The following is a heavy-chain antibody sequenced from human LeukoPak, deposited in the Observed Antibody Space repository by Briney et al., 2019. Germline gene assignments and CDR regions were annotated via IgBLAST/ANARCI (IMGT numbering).Heavy chain of an antibody. CDR1: GYTFTSYA. J-gene: IGHJ6*03. Sequence: ASVKVSCKASGYTFTSYAMNWVRQAPGQGLEWMGWINTNTGNPTYAQGFTGRFVFSLDTSVSTAYLQISSLKAEDTAVYYCARDADVQRYSSGWYDICYYYYYMDVWGKGTTVTVSS. CDR2: INTNTGNP. CDR3: ARDADVQRYSSGWYDICYYYYYMDV. D-gene: IGHD6-19*01. V-gene: IGHV7-4-1*02.